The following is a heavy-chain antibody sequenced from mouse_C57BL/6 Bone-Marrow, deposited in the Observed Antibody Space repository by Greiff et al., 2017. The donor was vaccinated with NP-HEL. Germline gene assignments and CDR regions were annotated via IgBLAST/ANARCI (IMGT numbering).Heavy chain of an antibody. CDR2: IHPNSGST. V-gene: IGHV1-64*01. CDR1: GYTFTGYW. D-gene: IGHD2-10*02. CDR3: AGMVQFDY. Sequence: VQLQQSGAELVKPGASVKLSCKASGYTFTGYWMHWVKQRPGQGLEWIGMIHPNSGSTNYNEKFKSKATLTVDKSSSTAYMQLSSLTSEDSAVYYCAGMVQFDYWGQGTTLTVSS. J-gene: IGHJ2*01.